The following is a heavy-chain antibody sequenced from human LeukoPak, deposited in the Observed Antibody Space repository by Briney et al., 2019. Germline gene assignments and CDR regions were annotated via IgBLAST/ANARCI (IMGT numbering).Heavy chain of an antibody. J-gene: IGHJ1*01. D-gene: IGHD1-26*01. CDR1: GYTFTGYY. CDR3: ARVSWYSGSYHHLEYFQH. V-gene: IGHV1-2*02. Sequence: ASVKVSCKASGYTFTGYYMHWVRQAPGQGLEWMGWINPNSGGTNYAQKFQGRVTMTRDTSISTAYMELSRLRSDDTAVYYCARVSWYSGSYHHLEYFQHWGQGTLVTVSS. CDR2: INPNSGGT.